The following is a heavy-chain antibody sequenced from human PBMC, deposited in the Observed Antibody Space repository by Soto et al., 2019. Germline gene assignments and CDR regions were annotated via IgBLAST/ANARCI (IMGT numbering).Heavy chain of an antibody. D-gene: IGHD2-15*01. J-gene: IGHJ6*02. Sequence: QVQLVQSGAEVKKPGSSVKVSCKASGGTFSSYTISWVRQAPGQGLEWMGRIIPILGIANYAQKFQGRVTITADKSTSTAYMELSRLRSENTAVYYCASASIVVGGMDVWGQGTTVTVSS. V-gene: IGHV1-69*02. CDR2: IIPILGIA. CDR1: GGTFSSYT. CDR3: ASASIVVGGMDV.